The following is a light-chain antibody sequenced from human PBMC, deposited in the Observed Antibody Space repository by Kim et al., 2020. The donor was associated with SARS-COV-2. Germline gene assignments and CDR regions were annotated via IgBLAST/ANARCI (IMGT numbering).Light chain of an antibody. Sequence: EIVLTQSPATLSLSPGERATLSSRASQSVTTYLAWYQQRPGQAPRLLIYDASNGASGIPARFSGSGYGTDFTLTISSLEPEDFAVYYCHHRSDWPLTFGGGTKVDIK. CDR2: DAS. J-gene: IGKJ4*01. V-gene: IGKV3-11*01. CDR3: HHRSDWPLT. CDR1: QSVTTY.